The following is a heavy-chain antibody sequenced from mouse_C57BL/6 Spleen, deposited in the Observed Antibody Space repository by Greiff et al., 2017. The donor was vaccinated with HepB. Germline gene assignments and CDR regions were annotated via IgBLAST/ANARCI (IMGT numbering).Heavy chain of an antibody. Sequence: VQLQHSGAELVRPGTSVKVSCKASGYAFTNYLIEWVKQRPGQGLEWIGVINPGSGGTNYNEKFKGKATLTVDKPSSTAYMQLSSLTSEDSAVYYCARLSWDYWYFDVWGTGTTVTVSS. V-gene: IGHV1-54*01. J-gene: IGHJ1*03. D-gene: IGHD4-1*01. CDR2: INPGSGGT. CDR1: GYAFTNYL. CDR3: ARLSWDYWYFDV.